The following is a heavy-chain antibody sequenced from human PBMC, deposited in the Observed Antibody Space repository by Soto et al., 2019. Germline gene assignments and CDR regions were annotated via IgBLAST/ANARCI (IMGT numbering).Heavy chain of an antibody. Sequence: QVQLVQSGAEVRKPGASMKLSCQASGYTFISHYIHWLRQAPGQGLEWMGLLNPRGGGTTYAQKFQDRDTMTRDTSTSTLYMELSSLTSEDTAVYYCARSSLAGRAIYWFDPWGQGTLVTVSS. CDR2: LNPRGGGT. D-gene: IGHD3-10*01. CDR1: GYTFISHY. V-gene: IGHV1-46*01. J-gene: IGHJ5*02. CDR3: ARSSLAGRAIYWFDP.